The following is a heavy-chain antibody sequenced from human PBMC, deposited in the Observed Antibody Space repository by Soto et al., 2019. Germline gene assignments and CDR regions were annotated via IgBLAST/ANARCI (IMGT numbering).Heavy chain of an antibody. V-gene: IGHV1-8*01. CDR3: ARYRTKVPVAFDV. D-gene: IGHD3-16*02. CDR2: MNPSGSNT. Sequence: GASVKVSCKASGLAFPIDDIIWVRQTIGQGLEFMGWMNPSGSNTGYAQKFQGRATFTWNTPTSTAYMDLSGLRSEDTAVYYCARYRTKVPVAFDVWAQGTMVTVSS. CDR1: GLAFPIDD. J-gene: IGHJ3*01.